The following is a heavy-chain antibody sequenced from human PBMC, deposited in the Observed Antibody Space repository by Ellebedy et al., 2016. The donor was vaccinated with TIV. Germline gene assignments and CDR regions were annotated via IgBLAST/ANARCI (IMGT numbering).Heavy chain of an antibody. CDR1: GYTFTGYY. CDR2: INPNSGGT. V-gene: IGHV1-2*04. CDR3: ARVIGSSGWYAVDY. D-gene: IGHD6-19*01. J-gene: IGHJ4*02. Sequence: MPGGSLRLSCAASGYTFTGYYMHWVRQAPGQGLEWMGWINPNSGGTNYAQKFQGWVTMTRDTSISTAYMELSRLRSDDTAVYYCARVIGSSGWYAVDYWGQGTLVTVSS.